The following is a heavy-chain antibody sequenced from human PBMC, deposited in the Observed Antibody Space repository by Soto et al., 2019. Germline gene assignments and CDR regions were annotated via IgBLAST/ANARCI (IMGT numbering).Heavy chain of an antibody. CDR1: GGSLSGYC. CDR2: INHSGST. D-gene: IGHD3-10*01. J-gene: IGHJ6*02. Sequence: SETLSLTCAVYGGSLSGYCGSWIRQPPGKGLEWIGEINHSGSTNYNPSLKSRVTISVDTSKNQFSLKLSSVTTADTAVYYCARVRGRYYYGIDVWGQWSTVT. V-gene: IGHV4-34*01. CDR3: ARVRGRYYYGIDV.